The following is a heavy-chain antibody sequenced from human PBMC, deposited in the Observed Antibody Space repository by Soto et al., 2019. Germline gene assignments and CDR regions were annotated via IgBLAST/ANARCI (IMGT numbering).Heavy chain of an antibody. Sequence: ASVKVSCKASGYTFTGYYMHWVRQAPGQGLEWMGWINPNSGGTNYAQKFQGWVTMTRDTSISTAYMELSRLRSDDTAVYYCARGVVPAAIVDYLYGMDVWRQGATVTVSS. V-gene: IGHV1-2*04. CDR2: INPNSGGT. CDR3: ARGVVPAAIVDYLYGMDV. J-gene: IGHJ6*02. CDR1: GYTFTGYY. D-gene: IGHD2-2*01.